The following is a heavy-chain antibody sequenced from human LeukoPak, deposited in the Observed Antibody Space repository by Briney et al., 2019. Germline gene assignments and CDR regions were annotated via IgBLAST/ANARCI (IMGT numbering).Heavy chain of an antibody. CDR3: ASACSGRSCYLDKPFDY. CDR1: GYTFTSYY. CDR2: INPSGGST. D-gene: IGHD2-15*01. Sequence: ASVKVSCKASGYTFTSYYMHWVRQAPGQGLEWMGIINPSGGSTSYAQKFQGRVTMTRDTSTSTVYMELSSLRSEDTAVYYCASACSGRSCYLDKPFDYWGQGTLVTVSS. J-gene: IGHJ4*02. V-gene: IGHV1-46*01.